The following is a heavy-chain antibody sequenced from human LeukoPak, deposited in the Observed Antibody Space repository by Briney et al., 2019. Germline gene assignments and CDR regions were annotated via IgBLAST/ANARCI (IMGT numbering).Heavy chain of an antibody. D-gene: IGHD5-18*01. CDR2: ISGYNGNT. CDR1: GYTFTSYA. Sequence: GASVTVSCKASGYTFTSYAISWVRQAPGQGLEWMGWISGYNGNTKYAQKVQGRVTMTTDTSTSTAYMEPRSLRSDDTAVYYCARGYSYGSDYYYGMDVWGQGTTVTVSS. V-gene: IGHV1-18*01. CDR3: ARGYSYGSDYYYGMDV. J-gene: IGHJ6*02.